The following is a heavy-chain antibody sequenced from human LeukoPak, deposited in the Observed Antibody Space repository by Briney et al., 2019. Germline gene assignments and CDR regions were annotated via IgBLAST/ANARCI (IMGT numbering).Heavy chain of an antibody. J-gene: IGHJ6*03. CDR2: INHSGST. V-gene: IGHV4-34*01. CDR3: ARGQQLSNYYYMDV. D-gene: IGHD6-13*01. Sequence: SETLSLTCAVYGGSFSGYYWSWIRQPPGKGLEWIGEINHSGSTNYNPSLKSRVTISVDTSKNQFSLKLSSVTAADTAVYYCARGQQLSNYYYMDVRGKGTTVTVSS. CDR1: GGSFSGYY.